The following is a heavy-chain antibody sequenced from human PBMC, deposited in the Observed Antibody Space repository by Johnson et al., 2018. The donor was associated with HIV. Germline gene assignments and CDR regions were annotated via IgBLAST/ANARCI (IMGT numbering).Heavy chain of an antibody. CDR1: GFTFDDYG. V-gene: IGHV3-20*04. Sequence: VQLVESGGGVVRPGGSLRLSCAASGFTFDDYGVSWVRQAPGKGLEWVSGINWNGDSTGYADSVKGRFTISRDNAKNSLYLQMNSLRAEDTAVYYCAKIIGYSSGLEIWGQGTMVTVSS. J-gene: IGHJ3*02. CDR2: INWNGDST. D-gene: IGHD6-19*01. CDR3: AKIIGYSSGLEI.